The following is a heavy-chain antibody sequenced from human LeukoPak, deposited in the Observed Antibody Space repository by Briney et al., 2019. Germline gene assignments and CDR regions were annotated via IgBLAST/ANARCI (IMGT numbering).Heavy chain of an antibody. V-gene: IGHV3-11*01. Sequence: GGSLRLSCAASGFTFSDYYMSWIRQAPGKGLEWVSYISSSGSTIYYADSVKGRFTISRDNAKNSLYLQMNSLRAEDTAVYSCAKSSVVREQEYYYYYYMDVWGKGTTVTISS. CDR1: GFTFSDYY. CDR3: AKSSVVREQEYYYYYYMDV. CDR2: ISSSGSTI. D-gene: IGHD2-2*01. J-gene: IGHJ6*03.